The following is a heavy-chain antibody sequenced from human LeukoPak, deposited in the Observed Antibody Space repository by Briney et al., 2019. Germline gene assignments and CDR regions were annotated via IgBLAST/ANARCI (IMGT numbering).Heavy chain of an antibody. J-gene: IGHJ4*02. Sequence: ASAKVSCKASGYAFTNYGITWVRQAPGQGLDLMGWISAYNGNTNYAQKLQGRVTMTTDTSTSTAYMELRSLRSDDTAVYYCARSGDSSSWYALDYWGQGTLVTVP. CDR3: ARSGDSSSWYALDY. D-gene: IGHD6-13*01. CDR1: GYAFTNYG. V-gene: IGHV1-18*01. CDR2: ISAYNGNT.